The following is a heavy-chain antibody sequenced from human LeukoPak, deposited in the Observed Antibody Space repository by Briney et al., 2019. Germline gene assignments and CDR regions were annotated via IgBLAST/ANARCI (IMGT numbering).Heavy chain of an antibody. D-gene: IGHD1-26*01. Sequence: ASVKVSCKASGYTFTSYYMHWVRQAPGQGLEWMGIINPSGGSTSYAQKFQGRVTMTRDTSTSTVYMELSSLRSGDTAVYYCARGGGVYSGSWWRGDYWGQGTLVTVSS. V-gene: IGHV1-46*01. CDR1: GYTFTSYY. CDR3: ARGGGVYSGSWWRGDY. J-gene: IGHJ4*02. CDR2: INPSGGST.